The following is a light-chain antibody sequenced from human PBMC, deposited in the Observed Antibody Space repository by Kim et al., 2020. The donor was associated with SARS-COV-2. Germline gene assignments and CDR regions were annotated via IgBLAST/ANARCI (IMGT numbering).Light chain of an antibody. CDR3: QQYNRYSNT. V-gene: IGKV1-5*01. Sequence: DIQMTQSPSTLSASVGDRVTITCRASQSISSWLAWYQQKPGKAPKLLIYDASSLESGVPSRFSGSGSGTEFTLTISSLQPDDFATYYCQQYNRYSNTFGQGTKLEI. CDR1: QSISSW. J-gene: IGKJ2*01. CDR2: DAS.